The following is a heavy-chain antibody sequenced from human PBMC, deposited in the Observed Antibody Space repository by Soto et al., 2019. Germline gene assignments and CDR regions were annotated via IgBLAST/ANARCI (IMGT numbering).Heavy chain of an antibody. J-gene: IGHJ4*02. D-gene: IGHD4-17*01. CDR3: ARVRDDYGDFDFDY. V-gene: IGHV1-18*01. Sequence: QVQLVQSGAEVKKPGASVKVSCKASGYTFTSYGISWVRQAPGQGLEWMGWISAYNGNTNYAQKLQGRVTMTTDTXXSTADMGRRSLRSDDTAVYYCARVRDDYGDFDFDYWGQGTLVTVSS. CDR1: GYTFTSYG. CDR2: ISAYNGNT.